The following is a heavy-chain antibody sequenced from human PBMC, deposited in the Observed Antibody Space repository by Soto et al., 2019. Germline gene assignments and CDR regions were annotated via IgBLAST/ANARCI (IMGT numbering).Heavy chain of an antibody. CDR1: GYTFTSYD. CDR2: MNPNSGNT. CDR3: ARGGYSGYGSPIYYYYGMDV. D-gene: IGHD5-12*01. Sequence: ASVKVSCKASGYTFTSYDINWVRQATGQGLEWMGWMNPNSGNTGYAQKFQGRVTMTRNTSISTAYMELSSLRSEDTAVYYCARGGYSGYGSPIYYYYGMDVWGQGTTVTVSS. V-gene: IGHV1-8*01. J-gene: IGHJ6*02.